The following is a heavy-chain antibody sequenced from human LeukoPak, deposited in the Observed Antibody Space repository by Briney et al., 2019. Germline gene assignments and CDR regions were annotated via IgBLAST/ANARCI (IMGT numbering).Heavy chain of an antibody. V-gene: IGHV3-23*01. CDR1: GFTFSSYA. Sequence: GGSLRLSCAASGFTFSSYAMSWVRQAPGKGLEWVSAITGSGGSTYYADSVKGRFTISRDNSKNTLYLQMNSLRAEDTAVYYCAKCAQNSGYYYYGMDVWGQGTTVTVSS. D-gene: IGHD6-19*01. CDR3: AKCAQNSGYYYYGMDV. J-gene: IGHJ6*02. CDR2: ITGSGGST.